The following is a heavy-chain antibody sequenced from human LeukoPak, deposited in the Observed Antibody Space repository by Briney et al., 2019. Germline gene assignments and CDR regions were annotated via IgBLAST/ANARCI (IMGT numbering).Heavy chain of an antibody. V-gene: IGHV1-24*01. D-gene: IGHD3-16*02. CDR3: ATSDSSVWGSYRSYYFDY. J-gene: IGHJ4*02. Sequence: ASVKVSCKVSGYTLTELSMHWVRQAPGKGLEWMGGFDPEDGETIYAQKFQGRVTMTEDTSTDTAYMELSRLRSEDTAVYYCATSDSSVWGSYRSYYFDYWGQGTLVTVSS. CDR2: FDPEDGET. CDR1: GYTLTELS.